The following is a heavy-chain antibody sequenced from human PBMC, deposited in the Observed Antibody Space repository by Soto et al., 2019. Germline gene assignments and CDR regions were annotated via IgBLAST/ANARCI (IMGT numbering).Heavy chain of an antibody. J-gene: IGHJ5*02. CDR1: GYTFSSYG. CDR3: ARTYYYGSGTYYRFDP. Sequence: ASVKVSCKTSGYTFSSYGISWVRQAPGQGLEWMGWIYNYSGSTKYAQKLQGRVTMTTDTSTSTAYMEVRSLQYDDTAVYYCARTYYYGSGTYYRFDPWGQGTLVTVSS. D-gene: IGHD3-10*01. CDR2: IYNYSGST. V-gene: IGHV1-18*01.